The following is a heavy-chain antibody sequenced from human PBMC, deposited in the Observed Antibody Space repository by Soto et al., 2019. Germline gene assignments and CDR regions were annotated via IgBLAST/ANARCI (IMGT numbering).Heavy chain of an antibody. CDR2: ISGSGGST. V-gene: IGHV3-23*01. CDR3: AKTVPAAPNWFAP. D-gene: IGHD2-2*01. J-gene: IGHJ5*02. CDR1: GFTFSDYY. Sequence: PGGSLRLACAASGFTFSDYYMSWIRQAPGKGLEWVSAISGSGGSTYYADSVKGRFTISRDNSKNTLYLQMNSLRAEDTAVYYCAKTVPAAPNWFAPWGQGTLVTVSS.